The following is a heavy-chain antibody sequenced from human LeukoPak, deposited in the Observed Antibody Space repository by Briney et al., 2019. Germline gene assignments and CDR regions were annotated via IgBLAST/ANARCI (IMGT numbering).Heavy chain of an antibody. CDR1: EFSVGSNY. CDR3: ARGPSGYHNI. V-gene: IGHV3-66*01. Sequence: GGSLRLSCAASEFSVGSNYMSWVRQAPGKGLEWVSLIYSGGSTNYADSVKGRFTISRDSSKNTLYPQMNSLRAEDTAVYYCARGPSGYHNIGGQGTLVTVSS. CDR2: IYSGGST. J-gene: IGHJ4*02. D-gene: IGHD5-12*01.